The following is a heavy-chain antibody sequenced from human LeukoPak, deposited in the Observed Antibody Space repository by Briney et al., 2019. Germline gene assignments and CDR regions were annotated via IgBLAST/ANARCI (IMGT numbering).Heavy chain of an antibody. J-gene: IGHJ6*02. CDR3: AKSTAYSITMIVVIKPMDV. D-gene: IGHD3-22*01. CDR2: IKPDGSAQ. V-gene: IGHV3-7*01. Sequence: GGSLRLSCAASGFTFSNSWMSWVRQAPGKGLEWVATIKPDGSAQYYADSVKGRFTISRDNSKKTLSLQMNSLRPEDTAVYYCAKSTAYSITMIVVIKPMDVWGQGTTVTVSS. CDR1: GFTFSNSW.